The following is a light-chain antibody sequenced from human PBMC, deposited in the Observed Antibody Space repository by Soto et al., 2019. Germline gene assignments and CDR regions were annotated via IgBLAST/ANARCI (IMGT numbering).Light chain of an antibody. V-gene: IGKV3-20*01. CDR3: QHYVTSLTT. Sequence: DIVLTQSPGTLSLSPGERATLSCGSSQTVTSNYLAWYQQKPGQAPRLIIFGASIRVTGIPDRFIGSGSGTDCTLTISRLEPEDVAVYYCQHYVTSLTTFGQGTKVDIK. J-gene: IGKJ1*01. CDR2: GAS. CDR1: QTVTSNY.